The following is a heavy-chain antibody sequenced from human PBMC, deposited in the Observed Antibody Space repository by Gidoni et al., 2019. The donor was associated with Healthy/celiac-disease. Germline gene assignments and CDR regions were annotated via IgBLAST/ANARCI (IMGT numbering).Heavy chain of an antibody. D-gene: IGHD3-22*01. Sequence: QVQLQESGPGLVKPSQTLSLTCTVPGGSISSGSYYWSWIRRPAGKGLEWIGRIYTSGSTNYNPSLKSRVTISVDTSKNHFSLKLSSVTAADTAVYYCAREGASWITTNSNWFDPWGQGTLVTVSS. CDR1: GGSISSGSYY. J-gene: IGHJ5*02. CDR2: IYTSGST. CDR3: AREGASWITTNSNWFDP. V-gene: IGHV4-61*02.